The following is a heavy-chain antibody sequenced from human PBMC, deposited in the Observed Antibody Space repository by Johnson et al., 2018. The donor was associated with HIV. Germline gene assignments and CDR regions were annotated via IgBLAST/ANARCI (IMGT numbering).Heavy chain of an antibody. V-gene: IGHV3-9*01. D-gene: IGHD6-19*01. Sequence: EVQLVESGGGLVQSGRSLRLSCVASGFTFEDYAMHWVRQAPGKGLEWVSGISWNSANIYYADSVKGRFTISRDNSKNSLYLQMNSLRPEDTGLYYCAKDIASGYTNGGTLDIWGQGTMVTVSS. J-gene: IGHJ3*02. CDR3: AKDIASGYTNGGTLDI. CDR2: ISWNSANI. CDR1: GFTFEDYA.